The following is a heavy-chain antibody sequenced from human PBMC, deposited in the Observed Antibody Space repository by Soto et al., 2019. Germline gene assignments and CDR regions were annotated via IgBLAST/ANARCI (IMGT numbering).Heavy chain of an antibody. D-gene: IGHD2-2*01. CDR2: IHTANGDT. CDR3: ARDTAMTPQYYVDY. V-gene: IGHV1-3*04. J-gene: IGHJ4*02. Sequence: QVQLVQSGAEVKKPGASVKVSCKASGYTFTANGLHWVRQAPGQNLEWMGWIHTANGDTAYSQEFQGRVTFTRDIPATTLYMELSSLRSEDTAVYYCARDTAMTPQYYVDYWGQGTLVTVSS. CDR1: GYTFTANG.